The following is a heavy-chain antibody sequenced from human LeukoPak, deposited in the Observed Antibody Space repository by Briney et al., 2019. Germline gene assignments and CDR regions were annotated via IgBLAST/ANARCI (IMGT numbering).Heavy chain of an antibody. Sequence: GGSLRLSCAASEFIVSINYMTWVRQAPGKGLVWVSRINTDGSSTGYADSVKGRFTISRDNSKNTLYLQMNSLRAEDTAVYYCAREQQLNYMDVWGKGTTVTVSS. CDR1: EFIVSINY. V-gene: IGHV3-74*01. CDR3: AREQQLNYMDV. J-gene: IGHJ6*03. D-gene: IGHD6-13*01. CDR2: INTDGSST.